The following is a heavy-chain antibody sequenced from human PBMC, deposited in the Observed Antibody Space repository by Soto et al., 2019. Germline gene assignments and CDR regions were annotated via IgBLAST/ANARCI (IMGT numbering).Heavy chain of an antibody. CDR1: GYTFTSYD. Sequence: ASVKVSCKASGYTFTSYDINWVRQATGQGLEWMGWMNPNGGNTGYAQKFQGRVTMTRNTSISTAYMELRSLRSEDPAVYYCARACSSTSCYYYYYMDVWGKGTTVTVSS. D-gene: IGHD2-2*01. CDR2: MNPNGGNT. V-gene: IGHV1-8*01. CDR3: ARACSSTSCYYYYYMDV. J-gene: IGHJ6*03.